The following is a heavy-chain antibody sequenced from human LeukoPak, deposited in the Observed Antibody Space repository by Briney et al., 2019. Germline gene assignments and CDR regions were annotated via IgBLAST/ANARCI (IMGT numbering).Heavy chain of an antibody. J-gene: IGHJ4*02. CDR1: GFIFSDYG. Sequence: GGSLRLSCAAFGFIFSDYGMHWVRQAPGKGLEWVAFIRYDGSNKYYLDSVKGRFTISRDSSKNTVYLQMNSLRAEDTAVYYCAKEGTASKPSDLDYWGQGTLVTVSS. V-gene: IGHV3-30*02. CDR3: AKEGTASKPSDLDY. D-gene: IGHD1/OR15-1a*01. CDR2: IRYDGSNK.